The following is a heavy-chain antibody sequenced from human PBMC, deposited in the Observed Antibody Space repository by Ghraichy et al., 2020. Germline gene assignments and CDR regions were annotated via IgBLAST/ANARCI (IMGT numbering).Heavy chain of an antibody. D-gene: IGHD1-26*01. V-gene: IGHV3-7*01. CDR3: ARHPDLVPIVGATLYDY. Sequence: GGSLRLSCAASGFTFSSYWMSWVRQAPGKGLEWVANIKQDGSEKYYVDSVKGRFTISRDNAKNSLYLQMNSLRAEDTAVYYCARHPDLVPIVGATLYDYWGQGTLVTVSS. CDR2: IKQDGSEK. J-gene: IGHJ4*02. CDR1: GFTFSSYW.